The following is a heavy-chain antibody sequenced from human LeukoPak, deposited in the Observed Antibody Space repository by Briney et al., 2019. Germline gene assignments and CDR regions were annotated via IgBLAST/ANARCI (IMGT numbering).Heavy chain of an antibody. D-gene: IGHD5-24*01. Sequence: GESLKISCKGSGYRFTRYWIAWVRQMPGKGLQWMGIIDPGDSDTRYSPSFQGQVTISADKSISTAYLQWSSLKASDTAMYYCARHSGDGYSSFGYWGQGTLVTVSS. CDR1: GYRFTRYW. CDR3: ARHSGDGYSSFGY. J-gene: IGHJ4*02. V-gene: IGHV5-51*01. CDR2: IDPGDSDT.